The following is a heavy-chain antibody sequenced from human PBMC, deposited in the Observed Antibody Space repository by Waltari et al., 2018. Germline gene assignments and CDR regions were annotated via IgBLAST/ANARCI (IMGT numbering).Heavy chain of an antibody. Sequence: QVQLQESGPGLVKPSQTLSLTCTVSGGSISSGSYYWSWIRQPAGKGLEWIGRIYTSGSTNYNPSLKSRVTISVDTSKNQFSLKLSSVTAADTAVYYCARDRYTVTHPTYYYYYMDVWGKGTTVTVSS. CDR1: GGSISSGSYY. J-gene: IGHJ6*03. CDR2: IYTSGST. CDR3: ARDRYTVTHPTYYYYYMDV. D-gene: IGHD4-4*01. V-gene: IGHV4-61*02.